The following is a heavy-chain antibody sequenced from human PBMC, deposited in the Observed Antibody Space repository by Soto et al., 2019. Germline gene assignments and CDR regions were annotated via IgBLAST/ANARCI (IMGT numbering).Heavy chain of an antibody. J-gene: IGHJ1*01. V-gene: IGHV1-18*01. Sequence: ASVKVSCKASGYTFTSYGISWVRQAPGQGLEWMGWISAYNGNTNYAQKLQGRVTMTTDTSTSTAYMELRSLRSDDTAVYYCARDSFGVRGVGLSEYFQHWGQGTLVTVSS. D-gene: IGHD3-10*01. CDR1: GYTFTSYG. CDR2: ISAYNGNT. CDR3: ARDSFGVRGVGLSEYFQH.